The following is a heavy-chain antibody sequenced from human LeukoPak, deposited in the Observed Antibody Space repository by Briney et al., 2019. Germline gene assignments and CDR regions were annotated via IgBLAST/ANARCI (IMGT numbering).Heavy chain of an antibody. CDR3: AKSREWYQLLYFDY. CDR2: ISGSGGST. J-gene: IGHJ4*02. V-gene: IGHV3-23*01. Sequence: GGSLRLSCAASGCTFSSYAMSWVRQAPGKGLEWVSAISGSGGSTYYADSVKGRFTISRDNSKNPLYLQMNSLRAEDTAVYYCAKSREWYQLLYFDYWGQGTLVTVSS. D-gene: IGHD2-2*01. CDR1: GCTFSSYA.